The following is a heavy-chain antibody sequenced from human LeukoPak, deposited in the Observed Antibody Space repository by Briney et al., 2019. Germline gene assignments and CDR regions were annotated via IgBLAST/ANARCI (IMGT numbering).Heavy chain of an antibody. V-gene: IGHV1-18*01. D-gene: IGHD4-23*01. Sequence: ASVKVSCEASGYTLTNYNISWVRQAPGQGLEWMGWINTYKGDTLYAQKLQGRVTMTADTSTNTAYMELRSLRFDDTAVYYCAREFGHCYGDNCFYFFDTWGQGLRVTVSS. CDR2: INTYKGDT. CDR1: GYTLTNYN. J-gene: IGHJ4*02. CDR3: AREFGHCYGDNCFYFFDT.